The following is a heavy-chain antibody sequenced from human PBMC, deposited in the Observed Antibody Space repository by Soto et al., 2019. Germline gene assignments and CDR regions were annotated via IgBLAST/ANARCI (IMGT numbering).Heavy chain of an antibody. CDR1: GFTFSSYA. J-gene: IGHJ4*02. Sequence: GGSLRLSCAASGFTFSSYAMHWVRQAPGKGLEWVAVISYDGSNKYYADSVKGRFTISRDNSKNTLYLQMNSLRAEDTAVYYCARVRDIVVVPAAIGAFDYWGQGTLVTVSS. CDR3: ARVRDIVVVPAAIGAFDY. D-gene: IGHD2-2*01. V-gene: IGHV3-30-3*01. CDR2: ISYDGSNK.